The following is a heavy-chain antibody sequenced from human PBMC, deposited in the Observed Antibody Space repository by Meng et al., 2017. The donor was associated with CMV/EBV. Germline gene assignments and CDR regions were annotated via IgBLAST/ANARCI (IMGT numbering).Heavy chain of an antibody. D-gene: IGHD1-14*01. CDR2: IYYSGST. J-gene: IGHJ4*02. CDR1: GGSISSGDYY. V-gene: IGHV4-30-4*08. Sequence: QVQLKGSGPGLVKPSQTLSLTCTVSGGSISSGDYYWSWIRQPPGKGLEWIGYIYYSGSTYYNPSLKNRVTISVDTSKNQFSLKLSSVTAADTAVYYCARVTSRVAGAFDYWGQGTLVTVSS. CDR3: ARVTSRVAGAFDY.